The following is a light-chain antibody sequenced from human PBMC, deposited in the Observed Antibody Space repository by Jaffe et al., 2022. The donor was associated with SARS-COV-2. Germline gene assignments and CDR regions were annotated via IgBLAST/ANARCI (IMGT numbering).Light chain of an antibody. CDR1: QSVNRW. CDR3: QQYITYSRT. V-gene: IGKV1-5*03. J-gene: IGKJ1*01. Sequence: DIQMTQSPSTLSASVGDRVSITCRASQSVNRWLAWYQQKPGNSPKLLIYKASNLESGVPSRFSGSGSGTEFTLTINSLQPDDFATYYCQQYITYSRTFGQGTKVEIK. CDR2: KAS.